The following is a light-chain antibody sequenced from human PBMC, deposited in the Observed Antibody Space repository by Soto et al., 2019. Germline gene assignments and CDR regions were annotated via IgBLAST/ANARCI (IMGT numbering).Light chain of an antibody. V-gene: IGLV2-11*01. J-gene: IGLJ1*01. Sequence: QSALTQPRSVSGSPGQSVTISCIGTSNDVGGYNYVSWYQHHPGKAPKLMICDVTKRPSGVPDRFSGSKSGNTASLTISGLQAEDEADYYCCSYAGSYTYVFGTGTKLTVL. CDR2: DVT. CDR1: SNDVGGYNY. CDR3: CSYAGSYTYV.